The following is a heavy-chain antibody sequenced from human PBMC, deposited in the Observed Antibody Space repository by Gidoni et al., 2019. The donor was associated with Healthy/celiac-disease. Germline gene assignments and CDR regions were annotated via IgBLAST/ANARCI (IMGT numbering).Heavy chain of an antibody. V-gene: IGHV4-59*08. J-gene: IGHJ4*02. D-gene: IGHD4-17*01. CDR3: ARQIKYGDTQFFDY. CDR1: GGSTSSYY. Sequence: QVQLQVSGPGLVLPSETPSPTCTVFGGSTSSYYWSWIRQPPGKGLEWIGSTSYSGSTNSNPSLNSRVTISVDTSKNQFSLKLSSVTAADTAVYYCARQIKYGDTQFFDYWGQGTLVTVSS. CDR2: TSYSGST.